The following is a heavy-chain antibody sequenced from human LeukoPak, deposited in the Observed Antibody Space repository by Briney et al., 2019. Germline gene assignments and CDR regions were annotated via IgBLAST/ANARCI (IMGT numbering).Heavy chain of an antibody. CDR3: ANFVGFDSSGYFDY. CDR1: GFTFSSYA. J-gene: IGHJ4*02. Sequence: GGSLRLSCAASGFTFSSYAMSWVRQAPGKGLEWVSAISGSGGSTYYADSVKGRFTISRDNSKNTLYLQMNSLRAEDTAVYYCANFVGFDSSGYFDYWGQGTLVTVSS. D-gene: IGHD3-22*01. V-gene: IGHV3-23*01. CDR2: ISGSGGST.